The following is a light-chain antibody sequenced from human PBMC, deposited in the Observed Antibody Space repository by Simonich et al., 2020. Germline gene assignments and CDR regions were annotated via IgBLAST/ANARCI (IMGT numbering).Light chain of an antibody. Sequence: DIVMTQSPDSLAVSLGERATINCKSSQSVLYSSNNKNYLAWYQQKPGQPPKLLIYWASTRESGVPDRFSGSGSGTEFTLTISSLQSEDFAVYYCQQYNNWPSFRQGTKLEIK. CDR2: WAS. CDR1: QSVLYSSNNKNY. J-gene: IGKJ2*01. CDR3: QQYNNWPS. V-gene: IGKV4-1*01.